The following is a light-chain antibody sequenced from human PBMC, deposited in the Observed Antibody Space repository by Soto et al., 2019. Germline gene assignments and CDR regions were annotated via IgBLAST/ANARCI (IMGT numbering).Light chain of an antibody. CDR1: SSDIGDYNY. CDR2: DVT. Sequence: TSPACVSKSPVQWSTISCNKNSSDIGDYNYVSWYQQRPGKAPKLMIYDVTNRPSGVSNRFSGSKSGSTASLTISGLQAEDEADYYCSSYASSSTTYVFGTGTKVT. J-gene: IGLJ1*01. V-gene: IGLV2-14*01. CDR3: SSYASSSTTYV.